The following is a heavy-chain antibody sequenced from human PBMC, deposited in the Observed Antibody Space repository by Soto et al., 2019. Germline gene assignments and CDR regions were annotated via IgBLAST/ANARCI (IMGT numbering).Heavy chain of an antibody. CDR3: AGRIAVAGTLAY. Sequence: PXGSLTLSSGSPGLTFSSYAMSGVGQAPGKGLEWVSAISGSGGSTFYPDSVKGRFTISRDNSKNTLFLQMNSLRGEDTAVYYCAGRIAVAGTLAYWGQGTLVTVSS. CDR2: ISGSGGST. J-gene: IGHJ4*02. CDR1: GLTFSSYA. V-gene: IGHV3-23*01. D-gene: IGHD6-19*01.